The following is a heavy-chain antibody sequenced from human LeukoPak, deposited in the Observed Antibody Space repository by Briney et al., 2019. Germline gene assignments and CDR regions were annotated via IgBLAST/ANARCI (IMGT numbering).Heavy chain of an antibody. CDR3: ARSYSSSWYYYYYYMDV. V-gene: IGHV4-34*01. CDR1: GGSISSYY. Sequence: SETLSLTCTVSGGSISSYYWSWIRQPPGKGLEWIGEINHSGSTDYNPSLKSRVTISVDTSKNQFSLKLSSVTAADTAVYYCARSYSSSWYYYYYYMDVWGKGTTVTISS. CDR2: INHSGST. D-gene: IGHD6-13*01. J-gene: IGHJ6*03.